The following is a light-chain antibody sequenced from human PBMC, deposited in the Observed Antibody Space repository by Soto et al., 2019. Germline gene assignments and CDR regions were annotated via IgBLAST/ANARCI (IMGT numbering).Light chain of an antibody. CDR2: EVT. CDR1: SSDVGGYNY. Sequence: QSVLTQPPSASGSPGQSVTISCTGTSSDVGGYNYVSWYQQHPGKAPRLVIYEVTKRPSGVPDRFSGSKSGNPASLTVYGLQADDEADYYCSSFSGFSTVFGTGTKVTVL. J-gene: IGLJ1*01. CDR3: SSFSGFSTV. V-gene: IGLV2-8*01.